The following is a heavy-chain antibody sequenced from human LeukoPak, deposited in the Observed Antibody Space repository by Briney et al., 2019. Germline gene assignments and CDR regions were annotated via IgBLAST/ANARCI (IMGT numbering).Heavy chain of an antibody. J-gene: IGHJ2*01. CDR3: ARQYGRSRLVNVYWYFDL. D-gene: IGHD3-9*01. V-gene: IGHV4-59*08. CDR1: GGSISSYY. CDR2: IYYSGST. Sequence: SETLSLTCTVSGGSISSYYWSWIRQPPGKGLEWLGYIYYSGSTNYNPSLKSRVTISVDTSKNQFSLKLSSVTAADTAVYYCARQYGRSRLVNVYWYFDLWGRGTLVTVSS.